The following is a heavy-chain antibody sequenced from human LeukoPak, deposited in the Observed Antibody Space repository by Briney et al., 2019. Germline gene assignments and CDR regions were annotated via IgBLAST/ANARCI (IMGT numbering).Heavy chain of an antibody. D-gene: IGHD2-2*01. CDR3: AKDQGYCSSTSCPIDY. CDR1: GFTFSSYA. V-gene: IGHV3-23*01. J-gene: IGHJ4*02. Sequence: PGGSLRLSCAASGFTFSSYAMSWVRQAPGKGLEWVSAISGSGGSTYYADSVKGRFTISRDNSKNTLYLQMNSLRAEDTAVYYCAKDQGYCSSTSCPIDYWGQGTLVTVSS. CDR2: ISGSGGST.